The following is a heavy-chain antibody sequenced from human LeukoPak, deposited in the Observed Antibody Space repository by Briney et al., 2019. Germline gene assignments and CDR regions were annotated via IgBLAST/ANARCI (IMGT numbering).Heavy chain of an antibody. D-gene: IGHD3-22*01. CDR2: IPYDGSNK. CDR1: GFTFSSYA. CDR3: ARESTRYYDTSYGNAFDI. J-gene: IGHJ3*02. V-gene: IGHV3-30-3*01. Sequence: GGSLRLSCAASGFTFSSYAMHWVRQAPGKGLEWVAVIPYDGSNKYYADSVEGRFTISRDNSKNTLYLQMNSLRAEDTAVYYCARESTRYYDTSYGNAFDIWGQGTMVTVSS.